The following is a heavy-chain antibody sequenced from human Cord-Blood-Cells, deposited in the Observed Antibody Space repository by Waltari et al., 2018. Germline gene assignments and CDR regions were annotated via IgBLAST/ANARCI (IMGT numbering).Heavy chain of an antibody. Sequence: QVQLVESGGGVVQPGRSLRLSCAASGFTFSSYAMPWVRQAPGKGLEWVAVISYDGSNKYYADSVKGRFTISRDNSKNTLYLQMNSLRAEDTAVYYCARVGGSYYFDYWGQGTLVTVSS. CDR2: ISYDGSNK. CDR1: GFTFSSYA. J-gene: IGHJ4*02. D-gene: IGHD1-26*01. CDR3: ARVGGSYYFDY. V-gene: IGHV3-30-3*01.